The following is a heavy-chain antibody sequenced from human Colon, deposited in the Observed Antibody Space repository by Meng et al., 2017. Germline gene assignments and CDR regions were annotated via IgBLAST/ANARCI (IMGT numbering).Heavy chain of an antibody. J-gene: IGHJ5*02. CDR2: VSVYTR. CDR3: ARTPFGGAVGTIGNWFDH. Sequence: QLEEAVLEGKKAVAKGKVSGKDSGDTFSSSGSSWVRQGPGQGLEWMGWVSVYTRKYARKFQDRVTMTTEATKNTDYMELRSLRSDDTAVYYCARTPFGGAVGTIGNWFDHWGQGTLVTVSS. V-gene: IGHV1-18*01. CDR1: GDTFSSSG. D-gene: IGHD3-16*01.